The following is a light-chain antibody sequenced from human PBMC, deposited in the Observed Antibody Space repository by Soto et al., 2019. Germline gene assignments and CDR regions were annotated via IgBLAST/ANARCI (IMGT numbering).Light chain of an antibody. CDR2: AAS. Sequence: DIQMTQPPSSLSASVGDRVTITCRASQSISSYLNWYQQKPGKAPKLLIYAASSLQSGVPSRFSGSGSGTDFTLTISSLQPEDFATYYCQQSYSNPPTFGQGTKV. CDR3: QQSYSNPPT. V-gene: IGKV1-39*01. CDR1: QSISSY. J-gene: IGKJ1*01.